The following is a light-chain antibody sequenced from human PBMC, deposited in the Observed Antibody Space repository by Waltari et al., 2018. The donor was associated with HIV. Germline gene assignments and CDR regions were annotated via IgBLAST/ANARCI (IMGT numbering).Light chain of an antibody. CDR2: GAS. Sequence: ETVMTQSPAILSVSPGERATLSCRASQSINNNLAWYQQKPGQSPRLLIYGASTRATGIPAKFSGTGSGTEFTLTISSLQSEDFAVYYSQEYNNWPPLTFGGGTKVEIK. CDR1: QSINNN. V-gene: IGKV3-15*01. CDR3: QEYNNWPPLT. J-gene: IGKJ4*01.